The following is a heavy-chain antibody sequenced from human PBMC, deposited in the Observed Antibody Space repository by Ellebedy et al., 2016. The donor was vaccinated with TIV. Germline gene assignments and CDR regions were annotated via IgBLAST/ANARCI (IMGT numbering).Heavy chain of an antibody. V-gene: IGHV1-46*01. CDR2: INPSDGIT. CDR1: GYTFISYY. Sequence: AASVKVSCKASGYTFISYYIHWVRQAPGQGLEWMGIINPSDGITNYAQKFRSRVSMTRDTSTSTVYMEVSSLRSDDTAVYYCAGPRRGAQQLDLHYWGQGTLVTVSS. D-gene: IGHD6-13*01. CDR3: AGPRRGAQQLDLHY. J-gene: IGHJ4*02.